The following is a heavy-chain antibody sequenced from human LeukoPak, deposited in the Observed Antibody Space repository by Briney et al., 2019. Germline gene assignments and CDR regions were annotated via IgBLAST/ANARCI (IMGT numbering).Heavy chain of an antibody. D-gene: IGHD1-20*01. V-gene: IGHV4-39*01. CDR3: VRLNWRRKAFDV. J-gene: IGHJ3*01. CDR2: IYYSGNT. CDR1: GGSISTSAYY. Sequence: PSETLSLTCIVSGGSISTSAYYWGWIRQPPGEGLQWIGSIYYSGNTYYNSSLKSRVTISVDTSTSQFSLRLSSVTAADTAVYYCVRLNWRRKAFDVWGQGTMVTVSS.